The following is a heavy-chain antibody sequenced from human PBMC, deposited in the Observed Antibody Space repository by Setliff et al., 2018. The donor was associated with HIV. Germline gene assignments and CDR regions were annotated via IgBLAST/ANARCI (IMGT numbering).Heavy chain of an antibody. V-gene: IGHV4-31*03. D-gene: IGHD7-27*01. CDR2: ILDSGST. CDR1: GASISSGGYY. CDR3: ARVPNWGSAPFAFDV. J-gene: IGHJ3*01. Sequence: SETLSLTCTVSGASISSGGYYWNWIRQLPGKGLEWIGYILDSGSTYYNPSLRGRLSMSIDTSANQFSVELTSVTAADTALYFCARVPNWGSAPFAFDVWGLGTMVTVSS.